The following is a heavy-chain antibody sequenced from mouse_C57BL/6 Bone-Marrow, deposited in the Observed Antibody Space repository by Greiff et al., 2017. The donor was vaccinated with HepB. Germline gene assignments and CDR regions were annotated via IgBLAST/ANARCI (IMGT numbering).Heavy chain of an antibody. CDR1: GFTFSSYA. J-gene: IGHJ4*01. CDR3: ARDRTTVVAPYYAMDY. V-gene: IGHV5-4*01. CDR2: ISDGGSYT. D-gene: IGHD1-1*01. Sequence: EVKVEESGGGLVKPGGSLKLSCAASGFTFSSYAMSWVRQTPEKRLEWVATISDGGSYTYYPDNVKGRFTISRDNAKNNLYLQMSHLKSEDTAMYYCARDRTTVVAPYYAMDYWGQGTSVTVSS.